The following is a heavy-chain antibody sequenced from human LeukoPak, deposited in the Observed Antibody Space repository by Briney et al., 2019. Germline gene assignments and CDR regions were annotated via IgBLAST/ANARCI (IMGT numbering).Heavy chain of an antibody. Sequence: ASVKVSCKASGYTFTSYGISWVRQAPGQRLEWMGWINAGNGNTKYSQKFQGRVTIARDTSASTAYMELSSLRSEDTAVYYCARGRAMAAGYWGQGTLVTVSS. D-gene: IGHD5-18*01. V-gene: IGHV1-3*01. CDR3: ARGRAMAAGY. CDR1: GYTFTSYG. CDR2: INAGNGNT. J-gene: IGHJ4*02.